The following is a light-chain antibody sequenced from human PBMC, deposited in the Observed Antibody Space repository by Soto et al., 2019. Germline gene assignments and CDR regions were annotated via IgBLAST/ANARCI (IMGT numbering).Light chain of an antibody. CDR1: QSVLTNSNNKNY. V-gene: IGKV4-1*01. CDR2: WAS. CDR3: QQYYSTTMYT. J-gene: IGKJ2*01. Sequence: DIVMTQSPDSLAVSLGERATINCKSSQSVLTNSNNKNYLAWYQQKPGQPPKLLIYWASTRESGVPDRFSGSGSGTDFTLTINCLQAEDVAVDYCQQYYSTTMYTFGQGTKLELK.